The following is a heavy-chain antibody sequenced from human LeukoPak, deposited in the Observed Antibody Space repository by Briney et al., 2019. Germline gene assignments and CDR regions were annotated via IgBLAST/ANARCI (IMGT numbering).Heavy chain of an antibody. CDR1: GGSISSFTYY. CDR2: IHYSGKT. J-gene: IGHJ5*02. Sequence: SETLSLICTVSGGSISSFTYYWAWIRQSPGKGPEWIGSIHYSGKTYYNPSLTGRLTISVDTSKNQFSLRLSSVTAADTAVYYCARPLRGSGSYYNWFDPWGQGTLVTVSS. D-gene: IGHD3-10*01. CDR3: ARPLRGSGSYYNWFDP. V-gene: IGHV4-39*01.